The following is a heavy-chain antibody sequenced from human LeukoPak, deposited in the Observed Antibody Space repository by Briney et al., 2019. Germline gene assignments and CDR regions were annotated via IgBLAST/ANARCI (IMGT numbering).Heavy chain of an antibody. CDR3: ATTRRLIDAFDI. CDR1: GHSFTDYY. Sequence: ASVKVSCKASGHSFTDYYIHWVRQAPGQGPEWMGWINPDNGGTVYAQKFQGWVTMSRDTSITTAYMELSRLKSDDTAVYYCATTRRLIDAFDIWGRGTMLTVSS. V-gene: IGHV1-2*04. J-gene: IGHJ3*02. CDR2: INPDNGGT. D-gene: IGHD6-25*01.